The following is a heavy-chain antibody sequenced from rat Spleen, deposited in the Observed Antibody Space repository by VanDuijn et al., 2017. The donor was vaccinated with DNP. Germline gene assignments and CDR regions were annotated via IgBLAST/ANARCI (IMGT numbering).Heavy chain of an antibody. V-gene: IGHV2-4*01. CDR3: TRESWGYFMDA. CDR1: GFSLTSYG. J-gene: IGHJ4*01. Sequence: QVQLKESGPGLVQPSQTLSLTCTVSGFSLTSYGVSWVRQPPGKGLEWMGGIWGDGSTNYNSAVQSRLSISRDTSKSQVFLKMNSLQTDATSIYYCTRESWGYFMDAWGQGASVTVSS. D-gene: IGHD5-1*01. CDR2: IWGDGST.